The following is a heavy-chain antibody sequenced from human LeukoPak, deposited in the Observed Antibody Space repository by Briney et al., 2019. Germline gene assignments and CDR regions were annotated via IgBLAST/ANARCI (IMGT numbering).Heavy chain of an antibody. V-gene: IGHV3-23*01. Sequence: GGSLRLSCAASGFTFSTYAMSWVRQAPGTGLEWVSVISGSGGSTYYTDSVKGRFTISRDNSESTLYLQMNSLRAEDTAVYYCAKEGGLFDSSGYSESWGQGTLVSVSS. J-gene: IGHJ5*02. D-gene: IGHD3-22*01. CDR2: ISGSGGST. CDR3: AKEGGLFDSSGYSES. CDR1: GFTFSTYA.